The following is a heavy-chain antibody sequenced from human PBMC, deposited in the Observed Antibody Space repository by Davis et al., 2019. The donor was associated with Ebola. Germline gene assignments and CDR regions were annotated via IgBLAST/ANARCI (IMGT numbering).Heavy chain of an antibody. J-gene: IGHJ4*02. Sequence: ASVKVSCKASGYTFTSYYMHWVRQAPGQGLEWMGWINPHNGNTNYAQNVQGRVTMTTDTSASTAYMELSSLRSEDTAVYYCARDRRSSSTHFDYWGQGTLVTVSS. V-gene: IGHV1/OR15-2*02. D-gene: IGHD6-6*01. CDR3: ARDRRSSSTHFDY. CDR2: INPHNGNT. CDR1: GYTFTSYY.